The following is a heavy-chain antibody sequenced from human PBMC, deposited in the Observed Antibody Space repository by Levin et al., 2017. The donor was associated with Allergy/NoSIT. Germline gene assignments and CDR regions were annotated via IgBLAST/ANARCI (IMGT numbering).Heavy chain of an antibody. CDR1: GFTFGDYA. Sequence: GESLKISCTASGFTFGDYAMSWFRQAPGKGLEWVGFIRSKAYGGTTEYAASVKGRFTISRDDSKSIAYLQMNSLKTEDTAVYYCTRVAPRTTVTTPPNDYWGQGTLVTVSS. V-gene: IGHV3-49*03. D-gene: IGHD4-17*01. CDR3: TRVAPRTTVTTPPNDY. J-gene: IGHJ4*02. CDR2: IRSKAYGGTT.